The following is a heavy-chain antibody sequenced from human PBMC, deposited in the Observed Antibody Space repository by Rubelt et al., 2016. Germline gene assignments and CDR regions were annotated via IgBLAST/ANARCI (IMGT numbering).Heavy chain of an antibody. Sequence: GLEWVSVTHIAGNTNYADSVKGRFTISRDNSKNTLSLQMNSLRAEDTAIYYCAKNREVEDGYKYFDSWGQGTLVTVSS. CDR2: THIAGNT. D-gene: IGHD5-24*01. CDR3: AKNREVEDGYKYFDS. V-gene: IGHV3-53*01. J-gene: IGHJ4*02.